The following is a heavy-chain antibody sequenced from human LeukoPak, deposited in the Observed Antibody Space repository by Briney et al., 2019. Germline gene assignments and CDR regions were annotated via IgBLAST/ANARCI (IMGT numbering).Heavy chain of an antibody. V-gene: IGHV4-59*01. CDR1: GVSISSYY. CDR2: IYYSGST. J-gene: IGHJ4*02. CDR3: ARVSSSWYILDY. D-gene: IGHD6-13*01. Sequence: PSETLSLTCTVSGVSISSYYWSWIRQPPGKGLEWIGYIYYSGSTNYNPSLKSRVTISVDTSKNQFSLKLSSVTAADTAVYYCARVSSSWYILDYWGQGTLVTVSS.